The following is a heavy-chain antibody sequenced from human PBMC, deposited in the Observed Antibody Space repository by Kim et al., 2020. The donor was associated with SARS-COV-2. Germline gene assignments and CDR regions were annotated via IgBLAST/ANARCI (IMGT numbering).Heavy chain of an antibody. CDR1: GYTFTSYA. J-gene: IGHJ4*02. V-gene: IGHV1-3*01. CDR2: INAGNGNT. D-gene: IGHD6-19*01. Sequence: ASVKVSCKASGYTFTSYAMHWVRQAPGQRLEWMGWINAGNGNTKYSQKFQGRVTITRDTSASTAYMELSSLRSEDTAVYYCARAGAGYSSGWYLDYWGQGTLVTVSS. CDR3: ARAGAGYSSGWYLDY.